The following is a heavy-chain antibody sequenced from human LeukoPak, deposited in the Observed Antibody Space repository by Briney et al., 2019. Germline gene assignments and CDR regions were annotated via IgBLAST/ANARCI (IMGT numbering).Heavy chain of an antibody. J-gene: IGHJ3*02. CDR3: ARVEPLWNAFDI. CDR1: GDSISSGDYY. V-gene: IGHV4-61*08. CDR2: IYYSGST. Sequence: PSETLSLTCTVSGDSISSGDYYWSWIRQPPGKGLEWIGYIYYSGSTNYNPSLKSRVTISVDTSKNQFSLKLSSVTAADTAVYYCARVEPLWNAFDIWGQGTMVTVSS. D-gene: IGHD5-18*01.